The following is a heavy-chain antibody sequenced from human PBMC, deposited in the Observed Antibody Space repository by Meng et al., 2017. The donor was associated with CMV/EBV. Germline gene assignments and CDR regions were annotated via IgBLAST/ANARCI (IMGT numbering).Heavy chain of an antibody. CDR3: AKDLVPAATWSYSYYGMDV. V-gene: IGHV3-9*01. Sequence: SLKISCAASGFTFDDYAMHWVRQAPGKGLEGVSGISWNSGSIGYADSVKGRFTISRDNAKNSLYLQMNSLRAEDTALYYCAKDLVPAATWSYSYYGMDVWGQGTTVTVSS. CDR1: GFTFDDYA. CDR2: ISWNSGSI. D-gene: IGHD2-2*01. J-gene: IGHJ6*02.